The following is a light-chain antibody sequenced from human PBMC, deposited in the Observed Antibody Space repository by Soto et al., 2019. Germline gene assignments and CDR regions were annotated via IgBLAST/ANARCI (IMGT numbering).Light chain of an antibody. CDR1: QTISSW. CDR3: QQFYVYPST. J-gene: IGKJ4*01. CDR2: KAS. V-gene: IGKV1-5*03. Sequence: EIKISHSPSTLSASVGDRVTLTCRASQTISSWLAWYQQKPGKAPKLLIYKASTLKSGVPSRFSGGGSGTDFTLTISSLQPEDFATYYCQQFYVYPSTFGGGTKVDIK.